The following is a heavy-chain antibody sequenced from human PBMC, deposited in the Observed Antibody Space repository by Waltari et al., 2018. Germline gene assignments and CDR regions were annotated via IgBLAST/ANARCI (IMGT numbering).Heavy chain of an antibody. V-gene: IGHV3-23*01. D-gene: IGHD3-9*01. CDR1: GFTFSSFS. J-gene: IGHJ4*02. CDR3: VKDRPDWPIDY. CDR2: IVRSGANT. Sequence: EVQLLESGGGLVQPGGSLRLSCTASGFTFSSFSMSWVRQAPGKGLEWVSSIVRSGANTYYANSVKGRFTVSRDNSKNTVYLQINSLRAEDTATYYCVKDRPDWPIDYWGQGTLVTVSS.